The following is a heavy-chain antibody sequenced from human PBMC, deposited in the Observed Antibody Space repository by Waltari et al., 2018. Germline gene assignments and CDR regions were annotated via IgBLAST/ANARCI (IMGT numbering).Heavy chain of an antibody. J-gene: IGHJ4*02. CDR1: GFPSSSAW. Sequence: EVQLVESGGGLVQPGGSLSLSCPASGFPSSSAWMHWVRPAPGKGLVWVSRINSDGRIITYADSAKGRFTISRDNAKNTLHLQMNSLRADDTAVYYCVRGMGDGYWGRGSLVTVDS. CDR2: INSDGRII. D-gene: IGHD1-26*01. CDR3: VRGMGDGY. V-gene: IGHV3-74*01.